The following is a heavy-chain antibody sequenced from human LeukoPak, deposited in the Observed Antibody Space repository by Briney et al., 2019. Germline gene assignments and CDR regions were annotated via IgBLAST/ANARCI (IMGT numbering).Heavy chain of an antibody. CDR3: AKVGAYGDYARHDY. D-gene: IGHD4-17*01. CDR1: GYSIRSGPY. Sequence: PSETLSLTCDVSGYSIRSGPYWGWIRQPPGKGLEWIGCMFHSGDTYHNPSLKSRVTISADTSKNQFSLKLTSVTAADTAVYYCAKVGAYGDYARHDYWGKGTLVTVSS. V-gene: IGHV4-38-2*01. J-gene: IGHJ4*02. CDR2: MFHSGDT.